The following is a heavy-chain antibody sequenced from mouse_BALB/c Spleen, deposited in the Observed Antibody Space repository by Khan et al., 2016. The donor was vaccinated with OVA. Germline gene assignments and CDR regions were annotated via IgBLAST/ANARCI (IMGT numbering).Heavy chain of an antibody. CDR3: ARLAYYYDSEGFAY. Sequence: EVELVESGGDVVKPGGSLKLSCAASGFTFSTYGMSWVRQTPDKRLEWVATVSTGGHYTYYPDTVKGRFTFSRDNAKNTLYLQMSSLKSEDTAMFYCARLAYYYDSEGFAYWGQGTLVTGSA. J-gene: IGHJ3*01. V-gene: IGHV5-6*01. D-gene: IGHD1-1*01. CDR1: GFTFSTYG. CDR2: VSTGGHYT.